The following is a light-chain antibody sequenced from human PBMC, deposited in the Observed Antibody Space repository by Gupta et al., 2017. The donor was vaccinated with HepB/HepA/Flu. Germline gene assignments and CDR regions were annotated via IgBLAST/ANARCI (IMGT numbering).Light chain of an antibody. J-gene: IGKJ3*01. Sequence: EIVLTQSPATLSLSPGDRATLSCRASQSVSSYLAWYQQKPGQAPRLLIYDASNRATGIPARFSGSGSGTDFTLTISSLEPEDFAVYYCQQRSNWAGTFGPGTKVDIK. CDR1: QSVSSY. CDR3: QQRSNWAGT. V-gene: IGKV3-11*01. CDR2: DAS.